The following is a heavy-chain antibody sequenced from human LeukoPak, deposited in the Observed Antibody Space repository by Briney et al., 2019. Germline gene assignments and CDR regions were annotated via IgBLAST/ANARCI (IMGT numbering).Heavy chain of an antibody. Sequence: SETLSLTCAVSGGSINSGDYYWTWIRQHPGKGLEWIAYIHYTGSTYYNPSLRSRLTMSLDTPKNQFSLRLNSVTAADTAVYYGARSYDATNYHPRRHSSNLGGRAPRVIVSS. CDR3: ARSYDATNYHPRRHSSNL. CDR2: IHYTGST. J-gene: IGHJ2*01. D-gene: IGHD4/OR15-4a*01. CDR1: GGSINSGDYY. V-gene: IGHV4-31*11.